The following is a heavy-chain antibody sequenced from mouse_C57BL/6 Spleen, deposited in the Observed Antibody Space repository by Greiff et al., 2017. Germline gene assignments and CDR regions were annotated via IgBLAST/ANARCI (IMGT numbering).Heavy chain of an antibody. D-gene: IGHD2-3*01. Sequence: VQLQQSGAELVRPGSSVKLSCKASGYTFTSYWMDWVKQRPGQGLEWIGNIYPSDSETHYNQKFKDKATLTVDKSSSTAYMQLSSLTSEDSAVYYCARRGTIYDGYYEAYWGQGTLVTVSA. CDR2: IYPSDSET. V-gene: IGHV1-61*01. CDR1: GYTFTSYW. J-gene: IGHJ3*01. CDR3: ARRGTIYDGYYEAY.